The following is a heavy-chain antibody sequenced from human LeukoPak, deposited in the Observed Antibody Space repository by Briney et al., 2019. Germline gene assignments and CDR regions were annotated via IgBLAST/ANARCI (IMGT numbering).Heavy chain of an antibody. J-gene: IGHJ1*01. D-gene: IGHD2-2*01. V-gene: IGHV3-30-3*01. Sequence: GGSLRLSCAASGFTFSSYAMHWVRQAPGKGLEWVAVISCDGSNKYYADSVKGRFTISRDNSKNTLYLQMNSLRAEDTAVYYCARDLSTSSTAYFQHWGQGTLVTVSS. CDR1: GFTFSSYA. CDR2: ISCDGSNK. CDR3: ARDLSTSSTAYFQH.